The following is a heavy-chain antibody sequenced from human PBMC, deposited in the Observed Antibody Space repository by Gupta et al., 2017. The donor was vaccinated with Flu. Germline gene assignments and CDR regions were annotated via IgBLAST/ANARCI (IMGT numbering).Heavy chain of an antibody. D-gene: IGHD3-22*01. V-gene: IGHV3-33*01. CDR1: GFPLSSFG. J-gene: IGHJ4*02. Sequence: QVQLVESGGGVVQPGRSLRLSCEASGFPLSSFGMHWVRQAPGKGLEWVAAIWFDGTDKYDADSVRGRFTVSRDNSEKTFYVHMSSLRAEDTAMYFCARGSDYYDSSGYYYFDRWGQGTLVTVSS. CDR2: IWFDGTDK. CDR3: ARGSDYYDSSGYYYFDR.